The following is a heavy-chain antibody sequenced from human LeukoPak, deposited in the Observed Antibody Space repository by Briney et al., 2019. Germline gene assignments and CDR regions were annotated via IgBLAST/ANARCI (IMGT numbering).Heavy chain of an antibody. Sequence: PSETLSLTCTVSGGSISSYYWSWIRQPPGKGLDWIGYIYYSGSTNYNPSLKSRVTISVDTSKNQFSLKLSSVTAADTAVYYCARHREVRGVYYMDVWGKGTTVTVSS. CDR1: GGSISSYY. V-gene: IGHV4-59*08. J-gene: IGHJ6*03. CDR3: ARHREVRGVYYMDV. D-gene: IGHD3-10*01. CDR2: IYYSGST.